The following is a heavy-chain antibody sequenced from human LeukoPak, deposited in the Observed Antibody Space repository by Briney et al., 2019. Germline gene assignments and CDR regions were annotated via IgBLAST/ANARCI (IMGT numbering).Heavy chain of an antibody. CDR3: AKGIGQLSYKLSPYYYYGMDV. V-gene: IGHV3-23*01. Sequence: GGSLRLSCAASGFTFSSYAMSWVRQAPGKGLEWVSAISGSGGSTYYADSVKGRFTISRDNSKNTLYLQMNSLRAEDTAVYYCAKGIGQLSYKLSPYYYYGMDVWGQGTTVTVSS. D-gene: IGHD1-26*01. CDR2: ISGSGGST. CDR1: GFTFSSYA. J-gene: IGHJ6*02.